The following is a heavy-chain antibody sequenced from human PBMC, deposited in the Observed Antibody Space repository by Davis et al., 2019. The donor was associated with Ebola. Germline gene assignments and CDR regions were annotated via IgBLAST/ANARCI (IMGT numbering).Heavy chain of an antibody. D-gene: IGHD3-10*01. CDR3: ARGGYGSGSYKYRNWFDP. Sequence: SETLSLTCTVSGGSISSSSYYWGWIRQPPGKGLEWIGSIYYSGSTNYNPSLKSRVTISVDTSKNQFSLKLSSVTAADTAVYYCARGGYGSGSYKYRNWFDPWGQGTLVTVSS. CDR1: GGSISSSSYY. V-gene: IGHV4-39*07. CDR2: IYYSGST. J-gene: IGHJ5*02.